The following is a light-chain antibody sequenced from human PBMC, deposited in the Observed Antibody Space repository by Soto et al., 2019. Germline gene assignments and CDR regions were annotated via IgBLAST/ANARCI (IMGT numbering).Light chain of an antibody. CDR1: SSNIGAGYD. J-gene: IGLJ1*01. CDR2: GNN. CDR3: QSYDSSLSGYV. V-gene: IGLV1-40*01. Sequence: QAVVTQPPSVSGVPGQRVTISCTGSSSNIGAGYDVHWYQHLPGTAPKLLIYGNNNRPSGVPERFSGSKSGTSASLAITGLQAEDEADYYCQSYDSSLSGYVFGTGTKLTVL.